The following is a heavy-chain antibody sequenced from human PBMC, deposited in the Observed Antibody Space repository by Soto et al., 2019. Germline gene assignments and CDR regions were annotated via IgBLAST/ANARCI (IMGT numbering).Heavy chain of an antibody. CDR3: ARQGGSYFYYYYGMDV. CDR1: GYTFTGYY. V-gene: IGHV1-2*04. D-gene: IGHD1-26*01. J-gene: IGHJ6*02. CDR2: INPNSGGT. Sequence: ASVKVSCKASGYTFTGYYMHWVRQAPGQGLEWMGWINPNSGGTNYAQKFQGWVTMTRDTSISTAYMELSRLGSDDTAVYYCARQGGSYFYYYYGMDVWGQGTTVTVSS.